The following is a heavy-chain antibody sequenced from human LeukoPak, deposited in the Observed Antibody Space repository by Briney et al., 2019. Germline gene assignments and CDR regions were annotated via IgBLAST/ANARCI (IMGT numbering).Heavy chain of an antibody. CDR1: GFTFSSHA. J-gene: IGHJ4*02. V-gene: IGHV3-30*18. Sequence: PGGSLRLSCAASGFTFSSHAMSWVRQAPGKGLEWVAVISNDGSNKYYADSVKGRFTISRDNSKNTVYLQMSSLRGEDTAVYYCAKSGIAAAGQRGYFDYWGQGTLVTVSS. CDR3: AKSGIAAAGQRGYFDY. CDR2: ISNDGSNK. D-gene: IGHD6-13*01.